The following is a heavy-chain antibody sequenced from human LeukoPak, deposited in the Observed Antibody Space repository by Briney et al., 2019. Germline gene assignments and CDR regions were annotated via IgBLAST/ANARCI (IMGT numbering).Heavy chain of an antibody. CDR1: GGSISSGGYS. D-gene: IGHD3-22*01. J-gene: IGHJ4*02. CDR3: ARGDYDSSGYYYSYYFDY. Sequence: PSQTRSLTCAVSGGSISSGGYSWSWIRQPPGKGLEWIGYIYHSGSTYYNPSLKSRVTISVDRSKNQFSLKLSSVTAADTAVYYCARGDYDSSGYYYSYYFDYWGQGTLVTVSS. CDR2: IYHSGST. V-gene: IGHV4-30-2*01.